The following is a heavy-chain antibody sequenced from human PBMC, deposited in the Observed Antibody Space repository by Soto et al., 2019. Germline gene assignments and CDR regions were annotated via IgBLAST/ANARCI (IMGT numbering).Heavy chain of an antibody. Sequence: SETLSLTCGVSGGSVTSGGHSWSWIRQAPGKGLEWVGSVYQSKSAYYNPSLRSRVAISVDRSNNQVSLRMTSVTPEDTAIYYCARDPPGFHSAFDFWGQGTLVTVSS. CDR2: VYQSKSA. CDR1: GGSVTSGGHS. D-gene: IGHD4-4*01. J-gene: IGHJ4*02. CDR3: ARDPPGFHSAFDF. V-gene: IGHV4-30-2*01.